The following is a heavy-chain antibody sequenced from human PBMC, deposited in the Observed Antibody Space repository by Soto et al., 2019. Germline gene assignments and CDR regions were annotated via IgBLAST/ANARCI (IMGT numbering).Heavy chain of an antibody. D-gene: IGHD3-3*01. CDR3: ARSADFWSGHYYYGMDV. V-gene: IGHV5-10-1*01. J-gene: IGHJ6*02. Sequence: GEPLKISCKGSGYSFTSYWISWVRQMPGKGLEWMGRIDPSDSYTNYSPSFQGHVTISADKSISTAYLQWSSLKASDTAMYYCARSADFWSGHYYYGMDVWGQGTTVTVSS. CDR1: GYSFTSYW. CDR2: IDPSDSYT.